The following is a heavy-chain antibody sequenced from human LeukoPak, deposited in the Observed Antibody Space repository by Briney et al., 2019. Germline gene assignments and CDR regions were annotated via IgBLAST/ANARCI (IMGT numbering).Heavy chain of an antibody. CDR2: MNPNSGNT. CDR1: GYTFASYD. D-gene: IGHD3-22*01. V-gene: IGHV1-8*01. Sequence: ASVKVSCKASGYTFASYDINWVRQATGQGLEWMGWMNPNSGNTGYAQKFQGRVTMTRNTSISTAYMELSSLRSEDTAVYYCARQYYDSSGYSNDYWAREPWSPSPQ. J-gene: IGHJ4*02. CDR3: ARQYYDSSGYSNDY.